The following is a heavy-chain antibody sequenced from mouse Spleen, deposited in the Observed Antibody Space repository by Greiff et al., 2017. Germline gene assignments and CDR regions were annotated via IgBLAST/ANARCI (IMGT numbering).Heavy chain of an antibody. Sequence: EVKLVESGGGLVKPGGSLKLSCAASGFSFSSYAMSWVRQTPEKRLEWVATISSGGSYTYYPDSVKGRFTISRDNAKNTLYLQMSSLRSEDTAMYYCARNWDGSSYNYWGQGTTLTVSS. CDR3: ARNWDGSSYNY. CDR2: ISSGGSYT. J-gene: IGHJ2*01. CDR1: GFSFSSYA. V-gene: IGHV5-9-1*01. D-gene: IGHD1-1*01.